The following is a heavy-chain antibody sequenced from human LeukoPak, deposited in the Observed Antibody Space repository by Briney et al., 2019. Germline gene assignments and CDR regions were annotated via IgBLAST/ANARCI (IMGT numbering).Heavy chain of an antibody. CDR2: IYTSGST. J-gene: IGHJ4*02. V-gene: IGHV4-61*02. CDR1: GGSISSGSYY. CDR3: ARHRWVRGPHPFDY. Sequence: PSETLSLTCTVSGGSISSGSYYWSWIRQPAGKGLEWIGRIYTSGSTNYNPSLKSRVTISVDTSKNQFSLKLSSVTAADTAVYYCARHRWVRGPHPFDYWGQGTLVTVSS. D-gene: IGHD3-10*01.